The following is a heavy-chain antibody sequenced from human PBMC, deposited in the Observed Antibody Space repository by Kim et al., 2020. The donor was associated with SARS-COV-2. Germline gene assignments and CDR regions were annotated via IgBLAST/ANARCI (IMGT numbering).Heavy chain of an antibody. V-gene: IGHV1-46*01. CDR3: ARVRSRQQLVHPFDY. CDR2: INPSGGST. J-gene: IGHJ4*02. D-gene: IGHD6-13*01. Sequence: ASVKVSCKASGYTFTSYYMHWVRQAPGQGLEWMGIINPSGGSTSYAQKFQGRVTMTRDTSTSTVYMELSSLRSEDTAVYYCARVRSRQQLVHPFDYWGQGTLVTVSS. CDR1: GYTFTSYY.